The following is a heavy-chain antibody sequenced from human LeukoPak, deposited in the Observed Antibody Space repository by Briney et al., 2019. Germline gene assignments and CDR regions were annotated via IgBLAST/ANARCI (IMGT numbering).Heavy chain of an antibody. CDR2: IYYSGST. V-gene: IGHV4-59*08. D-gene: IGHD3-3*01. CDR3: ASDRYYDFWSGYYPM. CDR1: GASMSSYY. Sequence: PSETLSLTCTVSGASMSSYYWSWIRQPPGKGLEWIGYIYYSGSTNYNPSLKSRVTISLDTSKNQFSLKLSSVTAADTAVYYCASDRYYDFWSGYYPMWGQGTLVTVSS. J-gene: IGHJ4*02.